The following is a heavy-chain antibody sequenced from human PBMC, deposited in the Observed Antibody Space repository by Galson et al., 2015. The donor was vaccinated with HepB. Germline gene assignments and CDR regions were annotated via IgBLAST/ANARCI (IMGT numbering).Heavy chain of an antibody. CDR1: GYTFTSYY. CDR2: INPSGGST. CDR3: AREPPMSVGAIPIYGMDV. V-gene: IGHV1-46*01. D-gene: IGHD1-26*01. J-gene: IGHJ6*02. Sequence: SVKVSCKASGYTFTSYYMHWVRQAPGQGLEWMGIINPSGGSTSYAQKFQGRVTMTRDTSTSTVYMELSSLRSEDTAVYYCAREPPMSVGAIPIYGMDVWGQGTTVTVSS.